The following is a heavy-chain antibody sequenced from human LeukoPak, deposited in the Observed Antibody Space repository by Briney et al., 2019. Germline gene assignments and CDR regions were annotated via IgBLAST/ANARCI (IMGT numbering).Heavy chain of an antibody. D-gene: IGHD3-10*02. V-gene: IGHV3-48*04. CDR3: AELGITMIGGV. Sequence: GALRLSCAASGFTFSYYGMNWVRQAPGKGLEWVSYISSSGSTIYYADSVKGRFTISRDNAKNSLYLQMNSLRAEDTAVYYCAELGITMIGGVWGKGTTVTISS. CDR2: ISSSGSTI. J-gene: IGHJ6*04. CDR1: GFTFSYYG.